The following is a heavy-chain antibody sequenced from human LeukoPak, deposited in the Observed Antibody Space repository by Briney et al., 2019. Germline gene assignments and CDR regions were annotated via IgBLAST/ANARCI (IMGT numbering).Heavy chain of an antibody. CDR1: GFTSSNAW. D-gene: IGHD3-10*01. Sequence: PGGSLRLSCAASGFTSSNAWMNWVRQAPGKGLEWVGRIISKTDGGTTDYAAPVKGRFTISRDDSKNTLYLQMNSLKTEDTAVYYCTTDGSGSYPFWGQGTLVTVSS. J-gene: IGHJ4*02. CDR2: IISKTDGGTT. CDR3: TTDGSGSYPF. V-gene: IGHV3-15*07.